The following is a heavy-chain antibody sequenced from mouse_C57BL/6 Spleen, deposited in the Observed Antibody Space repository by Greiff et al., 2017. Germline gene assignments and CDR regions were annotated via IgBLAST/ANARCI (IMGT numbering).Heavy chain of an antibody. J-gene: IGHJ2*01. Sequence: VQLQQSGAELVRPGTSVKMSCKASGYTFTNYWIGWAQQRPGHGLEWIGDIYPGGGYTNYTEKFKGKATLTADKSSSTAYMQFSSLTSEDSAIYYCARTGTGTEVYYFDYWGQGTTLTVSS. D-gene: IGHD4-1*01. CDR3: ARTGTGTEVYYFDY. CDR2: IYPGGGYT. V-gene: IGHV1-63*01. CDR1: GYTFTNYW.